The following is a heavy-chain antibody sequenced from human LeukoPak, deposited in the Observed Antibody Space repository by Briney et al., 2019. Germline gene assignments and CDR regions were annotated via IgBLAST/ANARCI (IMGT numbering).Heavy chain of an antibody. D-gene: IGHD4-23*01. J-gene: IGHJ4*02. CDR2: ISSDGGTD. V-gene: IGHV3-30*18. CDR3: TKEGAAGGKMQFCFDY. Sequence: GRSLRLSCAASGLSFSSYGMHWVRQAPGKGLEWVAVISSDGGTDYYADSVQGRFTISRDNSKNTVYLQMNSLRPEDTAIYYCTKEGAAGGKMQFCFDYWGQGTLVTVSS. CDR1: GLSFSSYG.